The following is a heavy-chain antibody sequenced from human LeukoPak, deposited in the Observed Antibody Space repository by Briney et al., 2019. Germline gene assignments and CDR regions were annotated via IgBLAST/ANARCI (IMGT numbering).Heavy chain of an antibody. Sequence: GGSLRLSCAASGFTFSSYAMSWVRQAPGKGPEWVSAISGSGGSTYYADSVKGRFTISRDNSKNTLYLQMNSLRAEDTAVYYCAKRGPLDSSGYYSFDIWGQGTMVTVSS. CDR2: ISGSGGST. D-gene: IGHD3-22*01. J-gene: IGHJ3*02. CDR3: AKRGPLDSSGYYSFDI. CDR1: GFTFSSYA. V-gene: IGHV3-23*01.